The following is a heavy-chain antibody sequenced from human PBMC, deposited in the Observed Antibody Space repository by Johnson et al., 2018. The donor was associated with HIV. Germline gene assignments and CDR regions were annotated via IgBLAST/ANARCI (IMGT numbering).Heavy chain of an antibody. Sequence: VQLLESGGSVIRPGESLRLSCAASGFTFDYYDMTWVRQAPGKGLEWVSGINWNGGATFYADSVKGLFTISRDNAKKSLYLQMNSLRAEDTALYYCTKGYIVVVPAANTDAFDIWGQGTMVTVSS. CDR1: GFTFDYYD. D-gene: IGHD2-2*01. CDR3: TKGYIVVVPAANTDAFDI. CDR2: INWNGGAT. V-gene: IGHV3-20*04. J-gene: IGHJ3*02.